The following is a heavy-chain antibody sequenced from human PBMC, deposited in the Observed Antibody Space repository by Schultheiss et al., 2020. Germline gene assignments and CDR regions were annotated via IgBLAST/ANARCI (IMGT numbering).Heavy chain of an antibody. Sequence: GESLKISCAASGFTFSSYSMNWVRQAPGKGLEWVSAISGSGGSTYYADYVKGRFTISRDNSKNTLYLQMNSLRAEDTAVYYCAKDLTQWLPAGAWGQGTLVTVSS. J-gene: IGHJ4*02. CDR3: AKDLTQWLPAGA. V-gene: IGHV3-23*01. CDR1: GFTFSSYS. D-gene: IGHD5-12*01. CDR2: ISGSGGST.